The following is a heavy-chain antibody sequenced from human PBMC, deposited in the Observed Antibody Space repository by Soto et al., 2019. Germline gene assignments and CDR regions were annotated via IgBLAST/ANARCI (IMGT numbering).Heavy chain of an antibody. CDR1: GGSVRSSGYY. CDR2: LYSSGKT. D-gene: IGHD2-15*01. Sequence: PSETLSLTCTASGGSVRSSGYYWAWIRQPAGKGLEWIGSLYSSGKTYRNLSLKRRVTMSDDTSKNQLSLRLSSVTAADTAVYYCARLILAFSEHFDYWGQGTLVTVSS. CDR3: ARLILAFSEHFDY. J-gene: IGHJ4*02. V-gene: IGHV4-39*01.